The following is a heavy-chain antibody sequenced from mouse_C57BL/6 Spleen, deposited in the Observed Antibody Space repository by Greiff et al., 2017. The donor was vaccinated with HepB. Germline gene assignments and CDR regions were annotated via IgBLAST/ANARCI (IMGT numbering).Heavy chain of an antibody. CDR1: GYSITSGYD. Sequence: ESGPGMVKPSQSLSLTCTVTGYSITSGYDWHWIRHFPGNKLEWMGYISYSGSTNYNPSLKSRISITHDTSKNHFFLKLNSVTTEDTATYYCARDDDFLFAYWGQGTLVTVSA. CDR2: ISYSGST. V-gene: IGHV3-1*01. CDR3: ARDDDFLFAY. J-gene: IGHJ3*01. D-gene: IGHD2-4*01.